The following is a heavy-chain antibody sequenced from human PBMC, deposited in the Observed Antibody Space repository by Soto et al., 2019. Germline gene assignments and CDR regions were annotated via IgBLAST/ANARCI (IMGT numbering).Heavy chain of an antibody. Sequence: GASLKVSCKASGYTFTGYYMHWVRQAPGQGLEWMGWINPNSGGTNYAQKFQGWVTMTRDTSISTAYMELSRLRSDDTAVYYCARAQASHYYGSGSQRHYYYYMDAWGKATTVTVSS. CDR3: ARAQASHYYGSGSQRHYYYYMDA. CDR2: INPNSGGT. D-gene: IGHD3-10*01. J-gene: IGHJ6*03. CDR1: GYTFTGYY. V-gene: IGHV1-2*04.